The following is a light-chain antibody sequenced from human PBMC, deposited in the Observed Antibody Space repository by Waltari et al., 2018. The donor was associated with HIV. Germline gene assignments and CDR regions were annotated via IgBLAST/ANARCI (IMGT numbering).Light chain of an antibody. CDR3: SSFAPTNKFYVL. V-gene: IGLV2-8*01. CDR1: SSDIGGYNY. Sequence: QSPLTQPPSASGSPGQSVTISCTGTSSDIGGYNYVSWYQQHPGKAPKLIMTEVTKRPAGVPGRFSGSKSGNTASLTVSGLQADDEALYYCSSFAPTNKFYVLFGGGTTLTVL. J-gene: IGLJ2*01. CDR2: EVT.